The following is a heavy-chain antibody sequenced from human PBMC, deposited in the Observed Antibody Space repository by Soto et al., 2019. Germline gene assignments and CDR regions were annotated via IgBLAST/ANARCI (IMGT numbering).Heavy chain of an antibody. D-gene: IGHD3-9*01. CDR3: ARGRNDDILTGHYYYYGMDV. Sequence: QVQLVQSGAEVQKPGSSVKVSCKASGGTFSSYAISWVRQAPGQGLEWMGGIIPIFGTANYAQKFQGRVTITADESTSTAYMELSSLRSEDTAVYYCARGRNDDILTGHYYYYGMDVWGQGTTVTVSS. CDR2: IIPIFGTA. J-gene: IGHJ6*02. V-gene: IGHV1-69*01. CDR1: GGTFSSYA.